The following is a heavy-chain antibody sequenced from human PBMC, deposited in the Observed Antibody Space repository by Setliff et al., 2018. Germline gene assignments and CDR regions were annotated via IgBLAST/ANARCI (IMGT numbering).Heavy chain of an antibody. CDR1: GLRFSDAW. CDR3: VHNADFIGTFNT. J-gene: IGHJ3*01. CDR2: IKSYGSGGTI. V-gene: IGHV3-15*01. Sequence: GGSLRLSCAVSGLRFSDAWVSWVRQAPGKGLEWAGRIKSYGSGGTIDYAAPVEGRFTISREDSKNTVYLQMSSLKIEDTAVYYCVHNADFIGTFNTWGQGTMVTVSS. D-gene: IGHD2-8*01.